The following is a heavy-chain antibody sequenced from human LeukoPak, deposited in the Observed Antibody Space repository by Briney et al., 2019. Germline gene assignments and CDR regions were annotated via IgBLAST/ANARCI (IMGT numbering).Heavy chain of an antibody. J-gene: IGHJ6*02. CDR2: IYYSGST. CDR1: GGSISSSAYY. D-gene: IGHD3-16*01. V-gene: IGHV4-39*01. Sequence: SETLSLTCTVSGGSISSSAYYWGWIRQPPGKGLEWIGSIYYSGSTYDNPSLKSRVTLSVDTSKNRFSLKLSSVTAADTAVYYCARHGNCDYVWGNYYGMDVWGQGTTVTVSS. CDR3: ARHGNCDYVWGNYYGMDV.